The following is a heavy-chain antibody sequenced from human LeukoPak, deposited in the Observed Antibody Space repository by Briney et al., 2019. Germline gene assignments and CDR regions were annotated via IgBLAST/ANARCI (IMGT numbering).Heavy chain of an antibody. CDR2: ISSSSSYI. Sequence: GGFLRLSCAASGFTFSSYSMNWVRQAPGKGLEWVSSISSSSSYIYYADSVKGRFTISRDNAKNSLYLQMNSLRAEDTAVYYCARVQYCSSTSCYEDDAFDIWGQGTMVTVSS. J-gene: IGHJ3*02. V-gene: IGHV3-21*01. CDR1: GFTFSSYS. CDR3: ARVQYCSSTSCYEDDAFDI. D-gene: IGHD2-2*01.